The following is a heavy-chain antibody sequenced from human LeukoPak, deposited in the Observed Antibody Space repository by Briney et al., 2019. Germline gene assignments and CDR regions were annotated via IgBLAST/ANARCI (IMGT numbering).Heavy chain of an antibody. D-gene: IGHD3-16*01. CDR1: GFTFSSYG. CDR2: ISGSGGST. J-gene: IGHJ4*02. Sequence: GGTLRLSCAASGFTFSSYGMSWVRQAPGKGLEWVSAISGSGGSTYYADSVKGRFTISRDNSKNTLYLQMNSLRAEDTAVYYCAKDQWGGEYDYWGQGTLVTVSS. CDR3: AKDQWGGEYDY. V-gene: IGHV3-23*01.